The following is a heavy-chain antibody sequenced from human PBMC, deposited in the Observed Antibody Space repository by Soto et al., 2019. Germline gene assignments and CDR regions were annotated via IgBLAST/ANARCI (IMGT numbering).Heavy chain of an antibody. J-gene: IGHJ6*03. CDR2: ISSSSSYI. V-gene: IGHV3-21*01. D-gene: IGHD1-1*01. Sequence: EVQLVESGGGLVKPGGSLRLSCAASGFTFSSYSMNWVCQAPGKGLEWVSSISSSSSYIYYADSVKCRFTISRDNAKNSLYLQMNRLRAEDTAVYYCARVSLHSERFRPPYYYMDVWGKGTTVHVSS. CDR1: GFTFSSYS. CDR3: ARVSLHSERFRPPYYYMDV.